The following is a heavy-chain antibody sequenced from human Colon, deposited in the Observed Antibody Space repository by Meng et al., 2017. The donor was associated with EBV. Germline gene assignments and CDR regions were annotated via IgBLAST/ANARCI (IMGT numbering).Heavy chain of an antibody. J-gene: IGHJ4*02. D-gene: IGHD2-2*01. Sequence: VQLPESGPGLVEHSGTRSRTCAVSGGSISNSGWWSWVRPAPGKGLEWIGEIYRGGRTNYNPSFKSRVTISVDTSNNHFSLKLSYVTAADTAVYYCARVRVIPAAVGFDYWGQGTLVTVSS. CDR3: ARVRVIPAAVGFDY. V-gene: IGHV4-4*02. CDR2: IYRGGRT. CDR1: GGSISNSGW.